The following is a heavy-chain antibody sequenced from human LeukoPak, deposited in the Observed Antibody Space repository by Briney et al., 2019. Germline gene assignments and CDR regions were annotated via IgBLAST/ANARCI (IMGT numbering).Heavy chain of an antibody. V-gene: IGHV3-74*01. CDR2: IKTDGSFA. D-gene: IGHD5-18*01. Sequence: PGGSLRLSCAASGFTFSLHWMYWVRQAPGKGLVWVSRIKTDGSFASYADSVKGRFTVSRDNAKNTPYLQMNSLRAEDTAVYYCARDYSSVPDYWGQGTLVTVSS. CDR1: GFTFSLHW. J-gene: IGHJ4*02. CDR3: ARDYSSVPDY.